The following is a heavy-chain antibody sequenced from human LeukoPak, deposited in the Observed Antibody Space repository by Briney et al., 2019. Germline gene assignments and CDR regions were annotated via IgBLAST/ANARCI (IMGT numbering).Heavy chain of an antibody. CDR3: ARGGDVVLMVYAIPSSDFDY. V-gene: IGHV1-46*01. D-gene: IGHD2-8*01. Sequence: ASVKVSCKASGYTFTSYYMHWVRQAPGQGLEWMGIINPSGGSTNYAQRFQGRVTMTRDTSTRTVYMELSNLISEDTAVYYCARGGDVVLMVYAIPSSDFDYWGQGTLVTVSS. J-gene: IGHJ4*02. CDR2: INPSGGST. CDR1: GYTFTSYY.